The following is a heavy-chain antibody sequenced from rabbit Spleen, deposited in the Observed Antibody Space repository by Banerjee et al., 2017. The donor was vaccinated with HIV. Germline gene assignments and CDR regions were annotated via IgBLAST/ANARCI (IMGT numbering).Heavy chain of an antibody. Sequence: QEQLAESGGGLVQPEGSLTLTCKASGFSFGDRDVMCWVRQAPGKGLEWIACINAATGKPVYATWAKGRFTISRTSSTTVTLRMTSLTAADRAAYFCARDLVGVIGWNFYLWGPGTLVTVS. J-gene: IGHJ4*01. CDR1: GFSFGDRDV. D-gene: IGHD1-1*01. CDR2: INAATGKP. V-gene: IGHV1S45*01. CDR3: ARDLVGVIGWNFYL.